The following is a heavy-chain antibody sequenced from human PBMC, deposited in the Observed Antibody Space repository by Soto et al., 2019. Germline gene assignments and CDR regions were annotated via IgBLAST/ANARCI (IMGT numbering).Heavy chain of an antibody. J-gene: IGHJ4*02. CDR2: IIPIFGTP. CDR1: GGSFSSYA. CDR3: AREYRSSSGRFDN. V-gene: IGHV1-69*13. D-gene: IGHD6-6*01. Sequence: ASVKVSCKASGGSFSSYAISWVRQAPGQGLEWMGGIIPIFGTPSYAQEFQGRVTITADESTSTAYMELSSLRSEDTAVYYCAREYRSSSGRFDNWGQGTLVTVSS.